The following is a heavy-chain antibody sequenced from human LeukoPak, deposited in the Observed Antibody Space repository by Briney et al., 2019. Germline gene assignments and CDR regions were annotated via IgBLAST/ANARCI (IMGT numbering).Heavy chain of an antibody. CDR2: INPNNGAT. CDR1: GYTFTGYY. Sequence: SVKVSCKASGYTFTGYYMHWVRQAPGQGLEWMGRINPNNGATNYAQKLQGRVTITGDTSISTAYMELSSLRSDDTAVYYCTRESGSYHGNDYWGQGTLVTVSS. J-gene: IGHJ4*02. D-gene: IGHD1-26*01. V-gene: IGHV1-2*06. CDR3: TRESGSYHGNDY.